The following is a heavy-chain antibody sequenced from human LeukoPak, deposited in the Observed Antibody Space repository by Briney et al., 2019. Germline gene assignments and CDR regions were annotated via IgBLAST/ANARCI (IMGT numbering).Heavy chain of an antibody. Sequence: PSETLSLTCTVSGYSISSGYYWGWIRQPPGKGLEWIGEINHSGSTNYNPSLKSRVTISVDTSKNQFSLKLSSVTAADTAVYYCARRYYGSGVDYWGQGTLVTVSS. CDR2: INHSGST. CDR3: ARRYYGSGVDY. D-gene: IGHD3-10*01. V-gene: IGHV4-38-2*02. CDR1: GYSISSGYY. J-gene: IGHJ4*02.